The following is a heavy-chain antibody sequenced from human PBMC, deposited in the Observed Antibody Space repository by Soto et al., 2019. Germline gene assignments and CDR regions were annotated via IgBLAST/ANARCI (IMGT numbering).Heavy chain of an antibody. Sequence: ASVKVSCKASGYTFTSYGISWVRQAPGQGLEWMGWISAYTGNTNYAQKLQGRVTMTTDTSTSTAYMELRSLRSDDTAVYYCARDSAAYCSSTSCYDPLFDYWGQGTLVTVSS. D-gene: IGHD2-2*01. CDR3: ARDSAAYCSSTSCYDPLFDY. V-gene: IGHV1-18*01. J-gene: IGHJ4*02. CDR1: GYTFTSYG. CDR2: ISAYTGNT.